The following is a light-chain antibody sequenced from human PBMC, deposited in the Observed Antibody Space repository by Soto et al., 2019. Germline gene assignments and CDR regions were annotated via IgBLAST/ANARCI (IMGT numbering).Light chain of an antibody. CDR3: SSYTSMCTLE. J-gene: IGLJ2*01. V-gene: IGLV2-14*01. Sequence: QSALTQPAFVSGSPGQSITISCTGTSSDVGGYNYVSWYQQHPGKAPKLMIYDVSNRPSGVSNRFSGSKSGNTASLTISGLQAEDEADYYCSSYTSMCTLEIGGGTKVTVL. CDR2: DVS. CDR1: SSDVGGYNY.